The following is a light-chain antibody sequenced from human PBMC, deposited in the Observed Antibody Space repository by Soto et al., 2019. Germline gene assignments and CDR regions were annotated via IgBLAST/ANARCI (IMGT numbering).Light chain of an antibody. Sequence: VLTQPASVSGSPGQSITISCTGTSSDVGGYNYVSWYQQHPGKAPKLMIYDVSNWPSGVSNRFSGSKSGNTASLTISGLQAEDEADYYCSSYTNSSPFVFGTGTKVTVL. CDR3: SSYTNSSPFV. CDR2: DVS. V-gene: IGLV2-14*01. CDR1: SSDVGGYNY. J-gene: IGLJ1*01.